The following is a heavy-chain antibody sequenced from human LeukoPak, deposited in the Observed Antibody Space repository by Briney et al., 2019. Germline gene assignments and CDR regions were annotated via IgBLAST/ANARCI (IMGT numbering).Heavy chain of an antibody. J-gene: IGHJ4*02. D-gene: IGHD4-17*01. CDR2: IIPILGIA. CDR1: GGTFSSYA. V-gene: IGHV1-69*04. CDR3: NTTPHPDPTVTTVDY. Sequence: ASVKVSCKASGGTFSSYAISWVRQAPGQGLEWMGRIIPILGIANYAQKIQGRVTITADKSTSTAYMELSSLRSEDTAVYYCNTTPHPDPTVTTVDYWGQGTLVTVSS.